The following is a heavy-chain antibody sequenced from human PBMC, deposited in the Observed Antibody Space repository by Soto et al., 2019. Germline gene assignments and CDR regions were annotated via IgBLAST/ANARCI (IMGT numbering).Heavy chain of an antibody. V-gene: IGHV3-21*01. D-gene: IGHD5-18*01. CDR3: ARDQPVYSDGSGLGY. CDR2: ISSSSSYI. Sequence: EVQLVASGGGLVKPGGSLRLSCAASGFTFSSYSMNWVRQAPGKGLEWLSSISSSSSYIYYADSVKCRFTISRDNAKKSLYLQMTSLIAADTSGYYCARDQPVYSDGSGLGYLCHGTLVTVSS. CDR1: GFTFSSYS. J-gene: IGHJ4*01.